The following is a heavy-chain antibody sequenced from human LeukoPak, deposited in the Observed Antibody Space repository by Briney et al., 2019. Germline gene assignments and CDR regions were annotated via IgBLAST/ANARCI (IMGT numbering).Heavy chain of an antibody. CDR2: ISSNGGST. CDR3: ARVYSGYEDY. V-gene: IGHV3-64*01. D-gene: IGHD5-12*01. Sequence: GGSLRLSCAASGFTFSSYAMHWVRQAPGKGLEYVSAISSNGGSTYYANSVKGRFTISRDNSKNTLYLQMGSLRAEGMAVYYCARVYSGYEDYWGQGTLVTVSS. CDR1: GFTFSSYA. J-gene: IGHJ4*02.